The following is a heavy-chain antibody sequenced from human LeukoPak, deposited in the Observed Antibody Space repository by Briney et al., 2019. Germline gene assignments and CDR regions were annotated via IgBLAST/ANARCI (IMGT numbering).Heavy chain of an antibody. Sequence: GGSLRLSCAASGFTFSSYSMNWVRQAPGKGLEWVPFISSSSDYIYYADSVKGRFTISRDNAKNSLYLQMNSLRAEDTAVYYCARGLSGTRFDYWGQGTLVTVSS. V-gene: IGHV3-21*01. D-gene: IGHD1-7*01. J-gene: IGHJ4*02. CDR1: GFTFSSYS. CDR2: ISSSSDYI. CDR3: ARGLSGTRFDY.